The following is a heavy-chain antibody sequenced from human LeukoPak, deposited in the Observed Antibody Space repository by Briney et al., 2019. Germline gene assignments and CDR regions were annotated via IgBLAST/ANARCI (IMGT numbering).Heavy chain of an antibody. J-gene: IGHJ4*02. V-gene: IGHV1-69*06. D-gene: IGHD6-19*01. CDR2: IIPIFGTA. CDR3: ARVPPPSVTVAGYFDY. CDR1: GGTFSSYA. Sequence: GASVKVSCKASGGTFSSYAISWVRQAPGQGLEWMGGIIPIFGTANYAQKFQGRVTITADKSTSTAYMELSSLRSEDTAVNYCARVPPPSVTVAGYFDYWGQGTLVTVSS.